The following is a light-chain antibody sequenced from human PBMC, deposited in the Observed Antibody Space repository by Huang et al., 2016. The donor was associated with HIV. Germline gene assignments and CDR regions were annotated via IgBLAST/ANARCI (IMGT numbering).Light chain of an antibody. V-gene: IGKV3-15*01. CDR2: GSS. CDR3: HQYNNWLLS. J-gene: IGKJ4*01. Sequence: IVMTQSPATLSVSPGERVTLSCRANRSVSSNLAWYQQRPGPAPRLLIDGSSTRAPGIPARFSGSGSGTDFSLTISSLQSEDFALYYCHQYNNWLLSFGGGTRVDI. CDR1: RSVSSN.